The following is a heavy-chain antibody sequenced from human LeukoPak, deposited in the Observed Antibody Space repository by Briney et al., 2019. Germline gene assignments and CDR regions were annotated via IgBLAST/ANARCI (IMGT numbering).Heavy chain of an antibody. J-gene: IGHJ4*02. CDR2: ISYDGSNK. D-gene: IGHD6-6*01. CDR3: ASPSSSFAFDY. Sequence: GRSLRLSCAASGFTVSSYAMHWVRQAPGKGLEWVAVISYDGSNKYYADSVKGRFTISRDNSKNTLYLQMNSLRAEDTAVYYCASPSSSFAFDYWGQGTLVTVSS. V-gene: IGHV3-30-3*01. CDR1: GFTVSSYA.